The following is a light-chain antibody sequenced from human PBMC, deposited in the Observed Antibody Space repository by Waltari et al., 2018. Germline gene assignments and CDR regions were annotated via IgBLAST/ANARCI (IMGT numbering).Light chain of an antibody. CDR1: QGVSSH. V-gene: IGKV3-15*01. J-gene: IGKJ1*01. CDR2: GAS. Sequence: EIVMTQSPAILSVSPGESATLPCRARQGVSSHLAWYQQKPGQAPRLLIYGASTRATGVPVRFSGSGSGTEFTLTISSLQSEDFAAYYCQHYFNWPRTFGQGTKVEVK. CDR3: QHYFNWPRT.